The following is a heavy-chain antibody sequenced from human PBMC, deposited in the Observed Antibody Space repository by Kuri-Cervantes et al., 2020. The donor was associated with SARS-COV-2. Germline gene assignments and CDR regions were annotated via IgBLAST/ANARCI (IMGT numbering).Heavy chain of an antibody. CDR2: IHYSGST. J-gene: IGHJ4*02. Sequence: SETLSLTCTVSGGSISSYYWSWIRQPPGKGLEWIGYIHYSGSTYYNPSLKSRVTISVDTSKNQFSLKLSSVTAADTAVYYCARAPYDYIWGSYRYYFDYWGQGTLVTVSS. V-gene: IGHV4-30-4*08. D-gene: IGHD3-16*02. CDR3: ARAPYDYIWGSYRYYFDY. CDR1: GGSISSYY.